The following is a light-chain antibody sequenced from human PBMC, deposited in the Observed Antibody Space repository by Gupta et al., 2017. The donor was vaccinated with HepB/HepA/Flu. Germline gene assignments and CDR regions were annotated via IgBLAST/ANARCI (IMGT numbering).Light chain of an antibody. J-gene: IGKJ1*01. CDR2: RTS. V-gene: IGKV3-20*01. CDR1: QTISSSY. CDR3: HHDGSSPRT. Sequence: EIVFTHSPGTLSLAPGESATLSCRASQTISSSYLDWFQQKRGQAPRLFIYRTSKRDTGIPDRFSGSGSGTDFTLTISRLEPEDFAVYYCHHDGSSPRTFGQGTKVEI.